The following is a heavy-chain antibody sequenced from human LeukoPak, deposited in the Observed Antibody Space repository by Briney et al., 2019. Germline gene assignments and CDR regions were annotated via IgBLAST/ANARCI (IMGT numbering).Heavy chain of an antibody. Sequence: SVKVSCKASGGTFSSYAISWVRQAPGQGLEWMGGTIPIFGTANYAQKFQGRVTITADESTSTAYMELRSLRSDDTAVYYCARGYGDYDSKAEGVEYWGQGTLVTVSS. J-gene: IGHJ4*02. CDR3: ARGYGDYDSKAEGVEY. D-gene: IGHD4-17*01. V-gene: IGHV1-69*13. CDR2: TIPIFGTA. CDR1: GGTFSSYA.